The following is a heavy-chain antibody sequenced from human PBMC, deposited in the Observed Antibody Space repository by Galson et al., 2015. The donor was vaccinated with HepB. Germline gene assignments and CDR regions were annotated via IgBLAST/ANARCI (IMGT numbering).Heavy chain of an antibody. J-gene: IGHJ6*03. CDR3: ASAVYSDFLGDGYYYMDV. CDR2: MNPNSGNT. CDR1: GYTFTSYD. Sequence: SVKVSCKASGYTFTSYDINWVRQATGQGLEWMGWMNPNSGNTGYAQKFQGRVTMTRNTSISTAYMELSSLRSEDTAVYYCASAVYSDFLGDGYYYMDVWGQGTTGSVSS. D-gene: IGHD4-11*01. V-gene: IGHV1-8*01.